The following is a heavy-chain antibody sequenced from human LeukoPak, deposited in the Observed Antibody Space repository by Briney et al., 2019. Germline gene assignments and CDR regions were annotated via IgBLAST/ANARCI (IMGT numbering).Heavy chain of an antibody. CDR2: INPNSGGT. Sequence: ASVKVSCRASGYPFTAYFIYWVRQAPGQGLERIGWINPNSGGTNYAQKFQDRVTMTRDTSVSSVYMELSSLRSDDTAVYYCAKSGYGFGYGWDVAVWGKGTTVTVSS. CDR3: AKSGYGFGYGWDVAV. D-gene: IGHD5-18*01. J-gene: IGHJ6*04. V-gene: IGHV1-2*02. CDR1: GYPFTAYF.